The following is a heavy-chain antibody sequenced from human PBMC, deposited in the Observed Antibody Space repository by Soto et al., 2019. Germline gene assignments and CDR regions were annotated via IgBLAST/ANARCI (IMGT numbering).Heavy chain of an antibody. CDR3: ARERSAAGTGWFDP. J-gene: IGHJ5*02. V-gene: IGHV1-8*01. CDR1: GYTFTSYD. D-gene: IGHD6-13*01. CDR2: MNPNSGNT. Sequence: QVQLVQSGAEVKKSGASVKVSCKASGYTFTSYDINWVRQATGQGLEWMGWMNPNSGNTGYAQKFQGRVTMTRNTSISTAYMDLSSLRSEDTAVYYCARERSAAGTGWFDPWGQGTLVTVSS.